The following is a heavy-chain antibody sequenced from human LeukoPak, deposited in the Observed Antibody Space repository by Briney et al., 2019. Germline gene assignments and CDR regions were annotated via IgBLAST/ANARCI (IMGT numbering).Heavy chain of an antibody. D-gene: IGHD3-10*01. CDR2: ISGSGGAT. Sequence: GGSLRLSCAASGFTFTDWYMTWVRQAPGKGLEWVSVISGSGGATYYADSVKGRFTISRDNSKNTLCLQMNSLRAEDTAVYYCARAAMVRGVDYFDSWGQGTLVTVSS. V-gene: IGHV3-23*01. CDR1: GFTFTDWY. CDR3: ARAAMVRGVDYFDS. J-gene: IGHJ4*02.